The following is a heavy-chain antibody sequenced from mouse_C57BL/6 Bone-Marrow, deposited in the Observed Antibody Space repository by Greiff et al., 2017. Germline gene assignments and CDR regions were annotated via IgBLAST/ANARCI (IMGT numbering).Heavy chain of an antibody. Sequence: QVHVKQPGAELVKPGASVKMSCKASGYTFTSYWITWVKQRPGQGLEWIGDIYPGSGSTNYNEKFKSKATLTVDTSSSTAYMQLSSLTSEDSAVYYGARCLYYYGSSYSLFDYWGQGTTLTVSS. CDR2: IYPGSGST. D-gene: IGHD1-1*01. CDR1: GYTFTSYW. V-gene: IGHV1-55*01. J-gene: IGHJ2*01. CDR3: ARCLYYYGSSYSLFDY.